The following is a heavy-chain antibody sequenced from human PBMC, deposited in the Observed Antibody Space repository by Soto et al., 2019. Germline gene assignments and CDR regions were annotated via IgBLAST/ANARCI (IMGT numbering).Heavy chain of an antibody. D-gene: IGHD6-6*01. CDR1: GFTFSSYA. CDR2: INGSGGST. J-gene: IGHJ5*02. V-gene: IGHV3-23*01. CDR3: AKDRLWFDP. Sequence: EVQLLESGGGLVQPGGSLRLSCAASGFTFSSYAMRWVLQAPGKGLEWVSAINGSGGSTYYADSVKGRFTISIDNSKNTLYLQRNSLRAEDTAVYYCAKDRLWFDPWGQGTLVTVSS.